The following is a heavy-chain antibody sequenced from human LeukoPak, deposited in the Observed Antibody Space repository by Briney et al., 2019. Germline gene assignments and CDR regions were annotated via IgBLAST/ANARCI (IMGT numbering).Heavy chain of an antibody. CDR1: GFIVSSNY. D-gene: IGHD4-23*01. V-gene: IGHV3-53*01. Sequence: PGGSLRLSCVGSGFIVSSNYMSWVRQAPGKGLEWVSVIYSGGSTYYADSVKGRFTISRDNSKNTVYLQMNSLRVDDTAVYYCAAQLPLTLNSFDPWGQGTLVTVSS. CDR3: AAQLPLTLNSFDP. J-gene: IGHJ5*02. CDR2: IYSGGST.